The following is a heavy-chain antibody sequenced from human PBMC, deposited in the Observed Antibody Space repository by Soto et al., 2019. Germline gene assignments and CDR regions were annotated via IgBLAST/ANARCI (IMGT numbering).Heavy chain of an antibody. D-gene: IGHD3-10*01. V-gene: IGHV1-24*01. J-gene: IGHJ4*02. CDR3: ALTPFWFGVHCDY. CDR1: GYTLTELS. CDR2: FDPEDGET. Sequence: QVQLVQSGAEVKKPGASVKVSCKVSGYTLTELSMHGVRQAPGKGHEWMGGFDPEDGETINAQQFQGRVPMTEYTSTDTAYRELRGLRSEDTAVYYVALTPFWFGVHCDYWGQGTLVTVSS.